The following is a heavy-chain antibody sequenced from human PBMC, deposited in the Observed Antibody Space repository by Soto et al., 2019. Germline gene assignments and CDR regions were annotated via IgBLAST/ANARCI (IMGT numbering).Heavy chain of an antibody. D-gene: IGHD3-16*01. Sequence: QVQLVQSGAEVKKPGASVKVSCKASGYIFVNYGIAWVRQAPGQGLEWMGWISPYTGNTHSATQVQGRLTMTTDTXXSTAYMDLGSLTSGDTAVYYCVRVDNYVTPTPQDVWGQGTTVTVSS. V-gene: IGHV1-18*01. CDR3: VRVDNYVTPTPQDV. CDR2: ISPYTGNT. J-gene: IGHJ6*02. CDR1: GYIFVNYG.